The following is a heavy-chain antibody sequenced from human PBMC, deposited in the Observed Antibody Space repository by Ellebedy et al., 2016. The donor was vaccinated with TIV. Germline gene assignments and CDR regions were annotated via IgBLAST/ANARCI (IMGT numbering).Heavy chain of an antibody. CDR2: IYPGDSDT. CDR3: ARSRYRYYDFLTGYYGQADGNGMDV. V-gene: IGHV5-51*01. D-gene: IGHD3-9*01. J-gene: IGHJ6*02. Sequence: GESLKISCKGSGYSFSIYWIGWVRHLPGKGLEWMGIIYPGDSDTKYSPSFQGQVIISADKSISTAYLQWSSLKASDTAMYYCARSRYRYYDFLTGYYGQADGNGMDVWGQGTTVSVSS. CDR1: GYSFSIYW.